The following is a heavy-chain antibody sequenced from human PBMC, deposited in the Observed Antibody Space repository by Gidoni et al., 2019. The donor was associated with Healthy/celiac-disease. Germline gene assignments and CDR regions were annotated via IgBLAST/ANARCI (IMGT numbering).Heavy chain of an antibody. Sequence: QVQLQESGPGLVKPSETLSLTCTVSGCSLSSYYWSWIRQPPGKGLEWIGYIYYSGSTNYNPALKSRVTISVDTSKNQFSLKLSSVTAADTAVYYCASGSYGDYVDYYYMDVWGKGTTVTVSS. CDR3: ASGSYGDYVDYYYMDV. CDR2: IYYSGST. D-gene: IGHD4-17*01. V-gene: IGHV4-59*01. J-gene: IGHJ6*03. CDR1: GCSLSSYY.